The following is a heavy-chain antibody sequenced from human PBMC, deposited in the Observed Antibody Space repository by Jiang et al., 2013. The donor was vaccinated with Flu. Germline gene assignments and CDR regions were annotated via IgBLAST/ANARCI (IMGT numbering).Heavy chain of an antibody. CDR1: GGSISSSSYY. CDR3: ARRAYGYWYFDL. Sequence: TLSLTCTVSGGSISSSSYYWGWIRQPPGKGLEWIGSFFYSGNTYYNPSLKSRVTISVDPSKNQFSLNLTSVTAADTAVYYCARRAYGYWYFDLWGRGTLVTVSS. D-gene: IGHD3-10*01. J-gene: IGHJ2*01. CDR2: FFYSGNT. V-gene: IGHV4-39*01.